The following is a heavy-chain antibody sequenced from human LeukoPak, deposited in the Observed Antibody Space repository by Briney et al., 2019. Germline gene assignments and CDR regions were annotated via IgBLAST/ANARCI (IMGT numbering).Heavy chain of an antibody. Sequence: SVKVSCKASGGTFSSYAISWVRQAPGQGLEWMGGFIPIFGTANYAQKFQGRVTITADESTSTAYMELSSLRSEDTAVYYCVRDPAYGSGSYHPSYYGMDVWGQGTTVTVSS. J-gene: IGHJ6*02. CDR2: FIPIFGTA. D-gene: IGHD3-10*01. CDR1: GGTFSSYA. V-gene: IGHV1-69*01. CDR3: VRDPAYGSGSYHPSYYGMDV.